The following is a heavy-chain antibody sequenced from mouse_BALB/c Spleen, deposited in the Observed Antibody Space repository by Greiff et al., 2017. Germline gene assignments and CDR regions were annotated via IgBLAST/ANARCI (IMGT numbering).Heavy chain of an antibody. Sequence: VQLQQSGPELVKPGASVKMSCKASGYTFTSYVMHWVKQKPGQGLEWIGYINPYNDGTKYNEKFKGKATLTSDKSSSTAYMELSSLTSEDSSVYYGARGGNDWYFDVWGAGTTVTVSS. CDR2: INPYNDGT. V-gene: IGHV1-14*01. CDR1: GYTFTSYV. D-gene: IGHD2-1*01. CDR3: ARGGNDWYFDV. J-gene: IGHJ1*01.